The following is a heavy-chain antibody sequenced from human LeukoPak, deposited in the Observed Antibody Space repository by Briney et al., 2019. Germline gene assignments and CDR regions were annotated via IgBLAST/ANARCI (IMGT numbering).Heavy chain of an antibody. CDR1: GFTFSSYW. V-gene: IGHV3-7*01. CDR2: IKQDGNEK. D-gene: IGHD5-24*01. Sequence: PGGSLRLSCAASGFTFSSYWMSWVRQAPGKGLEWVANIKQDGNEKYYVDSVKGRFTISRDNAKNSLYLQMNSLRAEDTAVYYCARDPKRRDGDNYHWGQGTLVTVSS. J-gene: IGHJ4*02. CDR3: ARDPKRRDGDNYH.